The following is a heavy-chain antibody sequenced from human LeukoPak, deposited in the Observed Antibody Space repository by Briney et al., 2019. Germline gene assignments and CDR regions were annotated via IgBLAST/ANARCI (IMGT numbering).Heavy chain of an antibody. CDR3: TRDQTPYY. Sequence: GRSLRLSCTASGFTFGDYAMTWVRQAPGKGLEWVGFIRSKVYGGTPEYAAAVKGRFTISRDDSKGIAYLQMNSLKTEDTAVYYCTRDQTPYYWGQGTLVTVSS. V-gene: IGHV3-49*04. J-gene: IGHJ4*02. CDR2: IRSKVYGGTP. CDR1: GFTFGDYA.